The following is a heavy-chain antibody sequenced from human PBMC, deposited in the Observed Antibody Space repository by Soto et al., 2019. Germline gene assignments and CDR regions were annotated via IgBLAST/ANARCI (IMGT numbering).Heavy chain of an antibody. CDR2: IYPGDSDI. V-gene: IGHV5-51*01. CDR1: GYSFSNYW. D-gene: IGHD3-22*01. CDR3: KRYAGLESSGYYSI. Sequence: PGESLKISCKGSGYSFSNYWIGWVRQMPGKGLEWMGIIYPGDSDIRYNPSFQGQVTMSTDRSISTAYLQWRSLKASDTAIYYCKRYAGLESSGYYSIWGQGTLVTVSS. J-gene: IGHJ1*01.